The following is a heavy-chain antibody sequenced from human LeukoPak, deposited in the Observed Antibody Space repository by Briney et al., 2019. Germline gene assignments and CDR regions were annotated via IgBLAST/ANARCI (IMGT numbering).Heavy chain of an antibody. CDR1: GFTFSSYW. Sequence: PGGSLRLSCVASGFTFSSYWMTWVRQAPGKGLEWLANIKEDGSIQYYLDSVRGRFTISRDNAKTSVYLQLNSLRADDTAVYYCARDVWTGVAVIYYWGQGTLVTVSS. J-gene: IGHJ4*02. D-gene: IGHD3-3*01. CDR3: ARDVWTGVAVIYY. V-gene: IGHV3-7*01. CDR2: IKEDGSIQ.